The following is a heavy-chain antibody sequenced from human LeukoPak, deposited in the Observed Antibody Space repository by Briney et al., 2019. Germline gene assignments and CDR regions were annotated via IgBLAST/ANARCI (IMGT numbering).Heavy chain of an antibody. Sequence: SETLSLTCTVSGYSISSGYYWGWIRQPPGKGLEWTGSIYHSGSTYYNPSLKSRVTISVDTSKNQFSLKLSSVTAADTAVYYCAREPAHYDYVWGSYRSLYYFDYWGQGTLVTVSS. D-gene: IGHD3-16*02. J-gene: IGHJ4*02. V-gene: IGHV4-38-2*02. CDR1: GYSISSGYY. CDR3: AREPAHYDYVWGSYRSLYYFDY. CDR2: IYHSGST.